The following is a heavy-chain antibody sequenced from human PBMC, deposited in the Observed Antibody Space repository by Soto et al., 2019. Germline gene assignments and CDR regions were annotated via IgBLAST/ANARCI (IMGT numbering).Heavy chain of an antibody. Sequence: QVQLVQSGAEVKKPGASVKVSCKTSGYTFTNYAIHWVRQAPGQRLERMGWINAGDGNTKYSQKFQGRVTITRDTSASTAYMELSSLRSEDAAVYYCARSGSCTSTSCYGGFDIWGQGTMVTVSS. D-gene: IGHD2-2*01. CDR2: INAGDGNT. V-gene: IGHV1-3*01. J-gene: IGHJ3*02. CDR1: GYTFTNYA. CDR3: ARSGSCTSTSCYGGFDI.